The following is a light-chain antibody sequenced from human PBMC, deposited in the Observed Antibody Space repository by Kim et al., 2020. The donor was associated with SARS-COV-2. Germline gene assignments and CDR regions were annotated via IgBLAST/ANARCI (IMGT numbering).Light chain of an antibody. CDR1: KLGDKN. Sequence: APPGQTPSITGSEHKLGDKNACWYQQKPGQSPVLVIHQDNKRPSGIPERFSGSNSGNTATLTISGTQALDEADYYCQAWDSSTWVFGGGTQLTVL. CDR3: QAWDSSTWV. J-gene: IGLJ3*02. V-gene: IGLV3-1*01. CDR2: QDN.